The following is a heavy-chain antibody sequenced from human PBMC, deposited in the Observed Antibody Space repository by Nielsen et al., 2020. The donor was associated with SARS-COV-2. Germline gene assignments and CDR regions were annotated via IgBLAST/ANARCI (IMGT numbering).Heavy chain of an antibody. CDR2: IYYRSKWFY. CDR3: TRDPGYYHGMDV. Sequence: QTLSLTCVISGDSVSSSSVAWNWIRQPPSRGLEWLGRIYYRSKWFYEYATSVRSRITIDPDTSKNHFSLHLNSVTSEDTAMYYCTRDPGYYHGMDVWGQGTTVTVSS. CDR1: GDSVSSSSVA. V-gene: IGHV6-1*01. J-gene: IGHJ6*02.